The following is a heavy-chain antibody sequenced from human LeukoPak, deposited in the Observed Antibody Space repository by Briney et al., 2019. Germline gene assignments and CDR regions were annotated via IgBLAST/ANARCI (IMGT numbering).Heavy chain of an antibody. J-gene: IGHJ4*02. V-gene: IGHV1-2*02. CDR3: AKAYGGSNLFDY. D-gene: IGHD1-26*01. CDR1: GYTFTNYY. Sequence: ASVKVSCKASGYTFTNYYIHWVRQAPGQGLEWMGWINPNSGGTNYAQKFQGRVTMTRDTSISTAYMELSRLRSDDTAVYSCAKAYGGSNLFDYWGQGTLVTVSS. CDR2: INPNSGGT.